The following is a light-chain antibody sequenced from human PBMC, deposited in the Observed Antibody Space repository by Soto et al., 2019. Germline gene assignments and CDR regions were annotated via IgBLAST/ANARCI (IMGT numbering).Light chain of an antibody. J-gene: IGKJ2*01. CDR2: GAS. CDR3: QQYHNWPPQYT. Sequence: EIVTTQSPASLSVSPGDGATLSCRASQSVASNVAWYQQKPGQGPRLLIHGASTRALGVPARFSGSGSGTDFTLTISSLQSEDFAVYYCQQYHNWPPQYTFGQGTKLQIK. V-gene: IGKV3-15*01. CDR1: QSVASN.